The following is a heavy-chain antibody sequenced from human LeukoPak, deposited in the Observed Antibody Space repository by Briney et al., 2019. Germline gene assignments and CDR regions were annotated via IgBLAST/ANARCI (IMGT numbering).Heavy chain of an antibody. CDR1: GGSISTASFY. CDR2: VYYTGST. V-gene: IGHV4-31*03. J-gene: IGHJ4*02. Sequence: SPSETLSLTCTVSGGSISTASFYWTWIRQRPGGGLEWIGFVYYTGSTYYNPSLNSRVTMSVDTSNNQFSLRLTSLTAADTAVYYCARDRGGYGDVFDSWGPGTLVTVSS. D-gene: IGHD4-17*01. CDR3: ARDRGGYGDVFDS.